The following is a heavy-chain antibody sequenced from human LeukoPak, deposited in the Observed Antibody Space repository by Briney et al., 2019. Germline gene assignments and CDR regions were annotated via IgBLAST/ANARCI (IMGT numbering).Heavy chain of an antibody. J-gene: IGHJ5*01. Sequence: GASVKISCTTSGYTFTDHYIHWVQQAPGKGLEWVGRIDPEDGDTVYAEMFQGRLTITADTSTDTVYMQLSSLRSEDTAVFYCALLGITIVRGPRRFFDTWGQGALVTVSS. CDR1: GYTFTDHY. CDR3: ALLGITIVRGPRRFFDT. CDR2: IDPEDGDT. V-gene: IGHV1-69-2*01. D-gene: IGHD3-10*01.